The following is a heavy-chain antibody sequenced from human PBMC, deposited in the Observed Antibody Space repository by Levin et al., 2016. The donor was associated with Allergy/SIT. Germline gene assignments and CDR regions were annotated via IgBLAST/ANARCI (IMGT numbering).Heavy chain of an antibody. CDR1: GYSLTLYP. CDR3: ARGGPILSSSPSGFDP. D-gene: IGHD6-13*01. CDR2: LNAGNGNT. J-gene: IGHJ5*02. Sequence: ASVKVSCKASGYSLTLYPIYWLRQAPGQRPEWVGWLNAGNGNTKFSEKFQGRVSITRNIYATTAYMDLTSLTSEDTAVYYCARGGPILSSSPSGFDPWGQGTLVTVSS. V-gene: IGHV1-3*01.